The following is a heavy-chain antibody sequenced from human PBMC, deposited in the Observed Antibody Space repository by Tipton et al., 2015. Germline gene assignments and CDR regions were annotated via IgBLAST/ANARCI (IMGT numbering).Heavy chain of an antibody. V-gene: IGHV4-4*01. CDR2: IYHSDNT. D-gene: IGHD6-6*01. J-gene: IGHJ5*02. CDR3: ARLKQPAFSTARPESWFDL. Sequence: TLSLTCAVSGGSIGGRDWWTWVRQSPGRGLEWIGEIYHSDNTSYNPSLKSRVTISVDKPKNQFSLQLNSVTAADTAVYFCARLKQPAFSTARPESWFDLWGQGALVTVSS. CDR1: GGSIGGRDW.